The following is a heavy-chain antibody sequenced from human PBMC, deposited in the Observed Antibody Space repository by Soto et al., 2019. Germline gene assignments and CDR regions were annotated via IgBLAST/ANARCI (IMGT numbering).Heavy chain of an antibody. J-gene: IGHJ3*02. CDR2: IIPIFGTA. Sequence: SVKVSCKASGGTFSSYAISWVRLAPGQGLEWMGGIIPIFGTANYAQKFQGRVTITADESTSTAYMELSSLRSEDTAVYYCASDSSGYSGAFDIWGQGTMVTVSS. CDR1: GGTFSSYA. V-gene: IGHV1-69*13. CDR3: ASDSSGYSGAFDI. D-gene: IGHD3-22*01.